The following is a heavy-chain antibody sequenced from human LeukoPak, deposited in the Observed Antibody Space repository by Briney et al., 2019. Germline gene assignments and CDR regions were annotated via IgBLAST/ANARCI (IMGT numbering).Heavy chain of an antibody. Sequence: GGSLRLSCAASGFTFSKYWMLLVRQAPGKGLESVSRINTDGTVTTYADSVKGRFTVSRDNADNTTFLQMNSVRDEDTAVYYCATKQWLAPPPDSWGQGTPVTVSS. CDR3: ATKQWLAPPPDS. CDR2: INTDGTVT. J-gene: IGHJ4*02. V-gene: IGHV3-74*01. CDR1: GFTFSKYW. D-gene: IGHD6-19*01.